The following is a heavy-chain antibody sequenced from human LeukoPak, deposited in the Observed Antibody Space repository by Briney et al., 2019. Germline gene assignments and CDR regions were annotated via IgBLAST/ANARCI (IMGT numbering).Heavy chain of an antibody. CDR3: ARDGLPLYDSSGYYYGHFEY. D-gene: IGHD3-22*01. CDR2: ISSSSSYI. CDR1: GLTFSSYS. J-gene: IGHJ4*02. Sequence: AGGSLTLSCAPSGLTFSSYSMNWVRQAPGEGLEWVSSISSSSSYIFYADSVKGRFTISGDKAKKSLYLKMNSLRDEDTAVYYCARDGLPLYDSSGYYYGHFEYSGEGTLVSVSS. V-gene: IGHV3-21*01.